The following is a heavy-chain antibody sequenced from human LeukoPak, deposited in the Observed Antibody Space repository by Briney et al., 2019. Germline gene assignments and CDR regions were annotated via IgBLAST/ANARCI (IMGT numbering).Heavy chain of an antibody. CDR3: ARVGVAAAGSPDY. D-gene: IGHD6-13*01. J-gene: IGHJ4*02. V-gene: IGHV4-34*01. CDR1: GGSFSGYY. CDR2: INHSGST. Sequence: SETLSLTCAVYGGSFSGYYWSWIRQPPGKGLEWIGEINHSGSTNYNPSLKSRVTISVDKSKNQFSLKLSSVTAADTAVYYCARVGVAAAGSPDYWGQGTLVTVSS.